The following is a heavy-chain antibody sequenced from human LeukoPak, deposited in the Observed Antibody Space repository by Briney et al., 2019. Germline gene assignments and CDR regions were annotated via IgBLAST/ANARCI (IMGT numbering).Heavy chain of an antibody. CDR1: GFTFSNYG. CDR2: IQYDGNNK. J-gene: IGHJ4*02. V-gene: IGHV3-30*02. Sequence: GGSLRLSCAASGFTFSNYGIHWVRQAPGKGLEWVAFIQYDGNNKYYADSVKGRFTISRDNAKNSVFLQMNTLRAEDTAVYYCARDSDYYGSGSYKGDFDYWGQGTLVTVSS. D-gene: IGHD3-10*01. CDR3: ARDSDYYGSGSYKGDFDY.